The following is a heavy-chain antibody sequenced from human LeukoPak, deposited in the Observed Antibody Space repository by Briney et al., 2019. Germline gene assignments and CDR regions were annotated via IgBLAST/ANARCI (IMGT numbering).Heavy chain of an antibody. J-gene: IGHJ3*02. CDR3: AKERGNGVRGAFDI. D-gene: IGHD4-17*01. V-gene: IGHV3-23*01. Sequence: GGSLRLSCAASGFTFSSYAMNWVCQAPGKGLGWVSVISGSGGSTYYADSVKGRFTMSRDNSKNTLYLQMNSLRAEDTAVYYCAKERGNGVRGAFDIWGQGTMVTVSS. CDR2: ISGSGGST. CDR1: GFTFSSYA.